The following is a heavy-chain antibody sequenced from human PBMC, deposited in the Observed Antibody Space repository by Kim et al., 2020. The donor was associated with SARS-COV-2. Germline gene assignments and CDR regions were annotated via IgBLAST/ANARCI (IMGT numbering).Heavy chain of an antibody. CDR2: ISYDGSNK. J-gene: IGHJ4*02. Sequence: GGSLRLSCAASGFTFSSYAMHWVRQAPGKGLEWVAVISYDGSNKYYADSVKGRFTISRDNSKNTLYLQMNSLRAEDTAVYYCARDPRQVRWELPVDYWGQGTLVTVSS. CDR3: ARDPRQVRWELPVDY. V-gene: IGHV3-30*04. D-gene: IGHD1-26*01. CDR1: GFTFSSYA.